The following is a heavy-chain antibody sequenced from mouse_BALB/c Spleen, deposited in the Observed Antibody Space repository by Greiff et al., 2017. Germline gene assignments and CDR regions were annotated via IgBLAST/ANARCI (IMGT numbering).Heavy chain of an antibody. CDR3: ARQGLGYAMDY. J-gene: IGHJ4*01. CDR2: ISNGGGST. Sequence: EVMLVESGGGLVQPGGSLKLSCAASGFTFSSYTMSWVRQTPEKRLEWVAYISNGGGSTYYPDTVKGRFTISRDNAKNTLYLQMSSRKSEDTAMYYCARQGLGYAMDYWGQGTSVTVSS. V-gene: IGHV5-12-2*01. CDR1: GFTFSSYT.